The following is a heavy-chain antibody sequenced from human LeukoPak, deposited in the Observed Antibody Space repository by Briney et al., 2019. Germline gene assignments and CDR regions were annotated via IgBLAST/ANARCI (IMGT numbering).Heavy chain of an antibody. CDR3: ARASPFIVVVPAAIWFDP. Sequence: KPSETLSLTRTVSGGSISSYYWSWIRQPPGKGLEWIGYIYYSGSTNYNPSLKSRVTISVDTSKNQFSLKLSSVTAADTAVYYCARASPFIVVVPAAIWFDPWGQGTLVTVSS. J-gene: IGHJ5*02. CDR2: IYYSGST. V-gene: IGHV4-59*01. CDR1: GGSISSYY. D-gene: IGHD2-2*01.